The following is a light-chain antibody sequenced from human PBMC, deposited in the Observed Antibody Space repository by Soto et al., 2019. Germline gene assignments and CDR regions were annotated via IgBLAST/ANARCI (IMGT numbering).Light chain of an antibody. Sequence: EIVLTQSPATLSLSPGERATLSCRASQSISSHLDWYQQKPGQAPRLLMYDASNRATGIPARFSGSGSGTDFTLTISSLEPEDFAVYYWQQSSNWPLTFGGGTKVEIK. J-gene: IGKJ4*01. CDR1: QSISSH. CDR3: QQSSNWPLT. V-gene: IGKV3-11*01. CDR2: DAS.